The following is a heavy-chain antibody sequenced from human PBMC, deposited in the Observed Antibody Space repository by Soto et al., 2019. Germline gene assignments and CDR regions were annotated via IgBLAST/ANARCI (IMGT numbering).Heavy chain of an antibody. J-gene: IGHJ4*02. Sequence: EVQLVESGGGLVQPVGCLRLSCAASGFTFSSYSMNWVRQAPGKGVEWVSYISSSSSTIYYADSVKGRFTISRDNAKNSLYLQRHSLRDEDTAVYYCARDLLEQDAYFDYWGQGTLVTVSS. D-gene: IGHD1-1*01. CDR1: GFTFSSYS. V-gene: IGHV3-48*02. CDR2: ISSSSSTI. CDR3: ARDLLEQDAYFDY.